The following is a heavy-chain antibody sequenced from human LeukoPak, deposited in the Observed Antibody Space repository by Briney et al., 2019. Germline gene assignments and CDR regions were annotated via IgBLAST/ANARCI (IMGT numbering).Heavy chain of an antibody. D-gene: IGHD3-22*01. V-gene: IGHV3-23*01. J-gene: IGHJ4*02. CDR3: AKRLVDYYDSTTGGAFDY. CDR1: GFTFSSYG. Sequence: PGGSLRLSCAASGFTFSSYGMSWVRQTPGRGLEWVSAIIGSGGTTYYADSMKGRFTISRDNSKNTLYLQMNSLRAEDTAVYYCAKRLVDYYDSTTGGAFDYWGQGTLVTVSS. CDR2: IIGSGGTT.